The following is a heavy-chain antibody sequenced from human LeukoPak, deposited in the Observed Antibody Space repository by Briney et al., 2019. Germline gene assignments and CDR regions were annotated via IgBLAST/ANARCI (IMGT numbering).Heavy chain of an antibody. CDR3: ARAFNDAFDI. V-gene: IGHV3-11*04. Sequence: GGSLRLSCAASGFTFRDYYMGWIRQAPGKGLDWVSYITSSGSRIYNADSVKGRFTISRDNAKNSLYLQMNSLRAEDTAVYYCARAFNDAFDIWGQGTTVTVSS. J-gene: IGHJ3*02. CDR1: GFTFRDYY. CDR2: ITSSGSRI.